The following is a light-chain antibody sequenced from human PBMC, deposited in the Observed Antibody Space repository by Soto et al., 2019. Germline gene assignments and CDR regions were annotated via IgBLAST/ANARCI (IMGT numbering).Light chain of an antibody. CDR3: QQYGSSPGT. CDR1: QSVSSSY. CDR2: GAS. Sequence: VMTQSPDTLSASPGERVSLSCRASQSVSSSYLAWYQQKPGQAPRLLIYGASSRATGIPDRFSGSGSGTDFTLTISRLEPEDFAVYYCQQYGSSPGTFGQGTKVDI. V-gene: IGKV3-20*01. J-gene: IGKJ1*01.